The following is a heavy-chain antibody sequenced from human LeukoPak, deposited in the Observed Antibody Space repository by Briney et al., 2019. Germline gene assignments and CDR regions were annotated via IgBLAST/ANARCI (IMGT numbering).Heavy chain of an antibody. CDR2: IRYDGSNK. Sequence: GGSLRLSCAASGFTFSGYGMHWVRQAPGKGLEWVAFIRYDGSNKYYADSVKGRFTISRDNSKNTLYLQMNSLRAEDTAVYYCAKDQLPVYDSSASTLDYWGQGTLVTVSS. J-gene: IGHJ4*02. CDR1: GFTFSGYG. D-gene: IGHD3-22*01. CDR3: AKDQLPVYDSSASTLDY. V-gene: IGHV3-30*02.